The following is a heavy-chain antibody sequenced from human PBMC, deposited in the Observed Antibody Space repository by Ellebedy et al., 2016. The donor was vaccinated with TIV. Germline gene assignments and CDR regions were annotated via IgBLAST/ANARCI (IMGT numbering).Heavy chain of an antibody. CDR2: IYYNGNT. CDR3: ARDGKYYDISTGPGGRDN. D-gene: IGHD3-9*01. Sequence: SETLSLTXTVSGASISSQIYYWGWIRQPPGKGLEWIGHIYYNGNTYYNPSLKSRVTISLDTSKSQFSLRLISVTAADTAVYYCARDGKYYDISTGPGGRDNWGQGTLVTVSS. CDR1: GASISSQIYY. J-gene: IGHJ4*02. V-gene: IGHV4-39*07.